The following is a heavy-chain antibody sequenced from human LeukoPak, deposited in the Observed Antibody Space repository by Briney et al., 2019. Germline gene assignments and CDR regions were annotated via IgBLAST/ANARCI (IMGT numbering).Heavy chain of an antibody. Sequence: GGSLSLSCVGSGLSVRDSEMNWVRQAPGKGLEWVAHVRADGTTKWYADSVRDRFNIARDNARNSVFLQMNSLRVDDSATYYCSRRFRDWGQGILVTVSS. CDR2: VRADGTTK. V-gene: IGHV3-48*03. D-gene: IGHD3-10*01. CDR3: SRRFRD. J-gene: IGHJ4*02. CDR1: GLSVRDSE.